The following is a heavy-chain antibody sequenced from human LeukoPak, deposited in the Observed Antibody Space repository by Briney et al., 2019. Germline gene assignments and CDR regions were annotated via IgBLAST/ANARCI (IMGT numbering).Heavy chain of an antibody. D-gene: IGHD3-3*01. Sequence: PGGSLRLSCATSTFTFSTYSMNWVRQAPGKGLEWVSAISGSGGSTYYADSVKGRFTISRDNSKNTLYLQMNSLRAEDTAVYYCAKDFDYGDYWGQGTLVTVSS. CDR3: AKDFDYGDY. CDR1: TFTFSTYS. CDR2: ISGSGGST. J-gene: IGHJ4*02. V-gene: IGHV3-23*01.